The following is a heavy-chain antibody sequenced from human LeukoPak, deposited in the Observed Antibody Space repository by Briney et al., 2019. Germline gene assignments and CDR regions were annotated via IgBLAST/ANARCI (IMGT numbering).Heavy chain of an antibody. J-gene: IGHJ4*02. D-gene: IGHD4-17*01. V-gene: IGHV3-48*01. CDR2: ISSSSTI. Sequence: GGSLRLSCAASGFTFSSYSMNWVRQAPGKGLEWVSYISSSSTIYYADSVKGRFTISRDNAKNSLYLQMNSLRAEDTAVYYCASLYGDYTYWGQGTLVTVSS. CDR3: ASLYGDYTY. CDR1: GFTFSSYS.